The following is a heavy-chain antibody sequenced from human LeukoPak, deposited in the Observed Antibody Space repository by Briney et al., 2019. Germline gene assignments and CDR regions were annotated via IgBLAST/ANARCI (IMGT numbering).Heavy chain of an antibody. D-gene: IGHD5-18*01. CDR1: GFTFSTYS. Sequence: GGSLRLSCAASGFTFSTYSMNWVRQAPGKGLEWVSSISSNNRYIYYADSVKGRFTISRDNAKNSLYLQMNSLRAEDTAMYYCARDVGYFRFDYWGQGTLVTVSS. CDR3: ARDVGYFRFDY. J-gene: IGHJ4*02. V-gene: IGHV3-21*01. CDR2: ISSNNRYI.